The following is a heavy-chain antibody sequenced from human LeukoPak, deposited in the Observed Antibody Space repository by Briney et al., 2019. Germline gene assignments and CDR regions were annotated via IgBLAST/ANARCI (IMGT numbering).Heavy chain of an antibody. Sequence: ASVKVSCKVSGYTLTELSMHWVRQAPGKGLEWMGGFDPEDGETIYAQKLQGRVTMTEDTSTDTAYMELSSLRSEDTAVYYCATTVSCSSTSCYTNFDYWGQGTLVTVSS. D-gene: IGHD2-2*02. J-gene: IGHJ4*02. CDR2: FDPEDGET. CDR3: ATTVSCSSTSCYTNFDY. V-gene: IGHV1-24*01. CDR1: GYTLTELS.